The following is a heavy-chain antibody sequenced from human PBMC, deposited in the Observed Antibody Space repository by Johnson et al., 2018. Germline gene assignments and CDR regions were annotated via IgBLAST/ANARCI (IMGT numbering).Heavy chain of an antibody. V-gene: IGHV4-59*01. D-gene: IGHD2-15*01. CDR1: GGSISRYY. CDR3: ARESYCSGASCYYGMDV. Sequence: QVQLQESGPGLVKPSETLSLTCTVSGGSISRYYWNWIRQPPGKGLEWIGYIHSIGSTNYNPSLTGRITISVDTSKNQFSLRVSPVTAADTAVYYCARESYCSGASCYYGMDVWGQGTTVTVSS. J-gene: IGHJ6*02. CDR2: IHSIGST.